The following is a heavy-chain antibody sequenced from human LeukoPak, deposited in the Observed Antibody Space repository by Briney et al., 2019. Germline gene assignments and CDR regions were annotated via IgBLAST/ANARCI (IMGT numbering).Heavy chain of an antibody. CDR2: IIPIFGTA. V-gene: IGHV1-69*01. J-gene: IGHJ6*03. Sequence: ASVKVSCKASGGTSSSYAISWVRQAPGQGLEWMGGIIPIFGTANYAQKFQGRVTITADESTSTAYMELSSLRSEDTAVYYCARDTAMVTEWDYYYYMDVWGKGTTVTVSS. CDR3: ARDTAMVTEWDYYYYMDV. CDR1: GGTSSSYA. D-gene: IGHD5-18*01.